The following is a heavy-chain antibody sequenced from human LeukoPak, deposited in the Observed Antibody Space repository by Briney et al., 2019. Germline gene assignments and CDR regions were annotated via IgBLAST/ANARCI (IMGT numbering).Heavy chain of an antibody. CDR1: GFTFDDYA. Sequence: GRSLRLSCAASGFTFDDYAMHWVRQAPWKGLGWVSGISWNSSSIGYADSVKGRFTISRDNAKNSLYLQMNSLRAEDTAVYYCARAHRGYCSSTSCSSWWFDPWGQGTLVTVSS. J-gene: IGHJ5*02. CDR2: ISWNSSSI. D-gene: IGHD2-2*01. CDR3: ARAHRGYCSSTSCSSWWFDP. V-gene: IGHV3-9*01.